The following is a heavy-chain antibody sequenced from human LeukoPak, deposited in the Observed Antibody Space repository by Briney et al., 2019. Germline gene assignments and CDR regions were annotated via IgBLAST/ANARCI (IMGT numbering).Heavy chain of an antibody. Sequence: AGGSLRLSCAASGFTFSSYSMNWVRQAPGKGLEWVSSISSSSSYIYYADSVKGRFTISRDNAKNSLYLQMNSLRAEDTAVYYCAREGGLYGDYLDYWGQGTLVTVSS. CDR1: GFTFSSYS. V-gene: IGHV3-21*01. CDR2: ISSSSSYI. J-gene: IGHJ4*02. CDR3: AREGGLYGDYLDY. D-gene: IGHD4-17*01.